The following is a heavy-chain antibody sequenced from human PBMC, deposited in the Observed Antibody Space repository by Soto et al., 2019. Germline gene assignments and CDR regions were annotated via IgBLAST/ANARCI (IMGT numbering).Heavy chain of an antibody. D-gene: IGHD3-22*01. V-gene: IGHV3-11*01. CDR3: ARDKGESQGATPYYYDSSGYYFGY. J-gene: IGHJ4*02. CDR1: GFTFSDYY. CDR2: ISSSGSTI. Sequence: GGSLRLSCAASGFTFSDYYMSWIRQAPGKGLEWVSYISSSGSTIYYADSVKGRFTISRDNAKNSLYLQMNSLRAEDTAVYYCARDKGESQGATPYYYDSSGYYFGYWGQGTLVTVSS.